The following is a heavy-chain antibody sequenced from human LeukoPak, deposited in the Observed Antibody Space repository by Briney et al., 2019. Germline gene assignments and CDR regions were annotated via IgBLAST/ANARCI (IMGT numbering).Heavy chain of an antibody. D-gene: IGHD6-13*01. CDR2: INWNSSYI. J-gene: IGHJ4*02. CDR1: GFIFDDYA. CDR3: AKDTTATGTGNFDY. Sequence: GGSLRLSCAASGFIFDDYAMHWVRQVPGKGLQWVSGINWNSSYIGLADFVKGRVTISRDNAKNSLYLNMNSLRAEDTALYYCAKDTTATGTGNFDYWGQGTLVTVSS. V-gene: IGHV3-9*01.